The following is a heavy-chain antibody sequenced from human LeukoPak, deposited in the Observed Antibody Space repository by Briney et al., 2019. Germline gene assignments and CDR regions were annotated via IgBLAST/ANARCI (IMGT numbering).Heavy chain of an antibody. CDR2: VSDSGVNT. V-gene: IGHV3-23*01. Sequence: GGSLRLSCAASGFSFSGYAMSWVRQAPGKGLDWVSGVSDSGVNTYYADSVKGRFTISRDNSKYTLFLQMNSLRAEDTAVYYCAILYSYDGGDYWGQGTLVTVSS. CDR3: AILYSYDGGDY. J-gene: IGHJ4*02. D-gene: IGHD5-18*01. CDR1: GFSFSGYA.